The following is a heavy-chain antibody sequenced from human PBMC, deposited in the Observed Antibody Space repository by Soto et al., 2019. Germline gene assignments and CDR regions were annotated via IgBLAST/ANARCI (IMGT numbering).Heavy chain of an antibody. CDR1: GYTFNCHA. J-gene: IGHJ5*02. D-gene: IGHD6-19*01. Sequence: ASVKVSCKASGYTFNCHAIHWMRQAPGQRLEWMGWINAGNGNTYYSEKFKGRVSLTRDTVTTTVYMELTSLTSEDTGVYYCARDQSGIGWYVDWFDPWGQGTLVTVSS. CDR2: INAGNGNT. CDR3: ARDQSGIGWYVDWFDP. V-gene: IGHV1-3*01.